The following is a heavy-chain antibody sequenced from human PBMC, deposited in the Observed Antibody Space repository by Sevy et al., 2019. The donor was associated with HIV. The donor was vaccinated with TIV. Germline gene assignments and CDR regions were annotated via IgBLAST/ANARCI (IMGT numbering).Heavy chain of an antibody. CDR1: GYSFTNYG. Sequence: ASVKVSCKASGYSFTNYGIGWVRQAPGQGLEWMGWISGYNGYTNYAQNLQGRVTMTTDTSTSTAYMELRSLRSDDTDIYYCAKEGKNIRSWFDPWAREPWSPSPQ. D-gene: IGHD3-3*02. J-gene: IGHJ5*02. CDR3: AKEGKNIRSWFDP. CDR2: ISGYNGYT. V-gene: IGHV1-18*01.